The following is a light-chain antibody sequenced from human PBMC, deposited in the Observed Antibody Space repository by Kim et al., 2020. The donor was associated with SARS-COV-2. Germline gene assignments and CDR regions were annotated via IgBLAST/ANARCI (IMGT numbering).Light chain of an antibody. Sequence: EIALTQSPGTLSLSPGERATLSCRASQSVSSSYLAWYQQKPGQAPRLLIYGASNRATGIPDRFSGSGSGTDFTLTISRLASEDFAVYYCQQYGSSPPVTFGGGTKVEIK. CDR1: QSVSSSY. CDR2: GAS. V-gene: IGKV3-20*01. CDR3: QQYGSSPPVT. J-gene: IGKJ4*01.